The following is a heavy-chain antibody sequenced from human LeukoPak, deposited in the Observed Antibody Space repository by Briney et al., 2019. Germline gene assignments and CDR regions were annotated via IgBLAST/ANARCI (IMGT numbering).Heavy chain of an antibody. CDR3: ARDRQTGGDSGWYVPYY. J-gene: IGHJ4*02. V-gene: IGHV1-69*01. D-gene: IGHD6-19*01. Sequence: SAKVSCKASGGTFSSYAISWVRQAPGQGLEWMGGIIPIFGTANYAQKFQGRVTITADESTSTAYMELSSLRSEDTAVYYCARDRQTGGDSGWYVPYYWGQGTLVTVSS. CDR1: GGTFSSYA. CDR2: IIPIFGTA.